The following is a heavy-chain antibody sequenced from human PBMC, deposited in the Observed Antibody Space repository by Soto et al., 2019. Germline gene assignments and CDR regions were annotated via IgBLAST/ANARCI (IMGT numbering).Heavy chain of an antibody. CDR2: ISYDGSNK. D-gene: IGHD5-18*01. Sequence: GGSLRLSCAASGFTFSSYGMHWVRLAPGKGLEWVAVISYDGSNKYYADSVKGRFTISRDNSKNTLYLQMNSLRAEDTAVYYCAKEGYSYGSIYFDYWGQGTLVTVSS. CDR1: GFTFSSYG. V-gene: IGHV3-30*18. CDR3: AKEGYSYGSIYFDY. J-gene: IGHJ4*02.